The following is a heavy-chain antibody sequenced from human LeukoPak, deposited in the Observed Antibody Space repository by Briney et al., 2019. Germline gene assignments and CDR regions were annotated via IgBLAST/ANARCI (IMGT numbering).Heavy chain of an antibody. D-gene: IGHD3-22*01. CDR1: GFTFSDYY. CDR3: ARAFYYYDSSGYPYAY. V-gene: IGHV3-11*01. Sequence: GGSLRLSCAASGFTFSDYYMSWIRQAPWKGLEWVSYISSSGSTIYYADSVKGRFTISRDNAKNSLYLQMNSLRAEDTAVYYCARAFYYYDSSGYPYAYWGQGTLVTVSS. CDR2: ISSSGSTI. J-gene: IGHJ4*02.